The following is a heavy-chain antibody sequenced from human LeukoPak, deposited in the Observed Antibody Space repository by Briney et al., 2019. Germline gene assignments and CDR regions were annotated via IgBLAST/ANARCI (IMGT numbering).Heavy chain of an antibody. D-gene: IGHD3-10*01. CDR1: GFTFSSYS. CDR3: ARVGRYYGSGTGYYYMDV. J-gene: IGHJ6*03. Sequence: GGSLRLSCAASGFTFSSYSMNWVRQAPGKGLEWVSSIISSSSYIHYADSVKGRFTISRDNAKNSLYLQMNSLRAEDTAVYYCARVGRYYGSGTGYYYMDVWGKGTTVTVSS. V-gene: IGHV3-21*01. CDR2: IISSSSYI.